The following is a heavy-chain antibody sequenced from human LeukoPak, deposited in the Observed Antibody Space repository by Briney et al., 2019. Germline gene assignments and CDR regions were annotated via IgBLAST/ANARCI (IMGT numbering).Heavy chain of an antibody. D-gene: IGHD1/OR15-1a*01. Sequence: GGSLRLSCAASGFTASGFTFSTYWMSWVRQAPGKGLEWVANIKQDGSEKYYVDSVKGRFTISRDNAKDSLYLQMNSLRADDTAVYYCARLRITGTKPYSYYMDVWGKGTTVTVSS. CDR1: GFTFSTYW. CDR3: ARLRITGTKPYSYYMDV. CDR2: IKQDGSEK. J-gene: IGHJ6*03. V-gene: IGHV3-7*01.